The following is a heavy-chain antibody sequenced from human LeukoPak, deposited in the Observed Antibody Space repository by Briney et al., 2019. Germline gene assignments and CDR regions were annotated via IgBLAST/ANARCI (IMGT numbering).Heavy chain of an antibody. Sequence: PSQTLSLTCTVSGGSISSSSYYWGWIRQPPGKGLEWIGSIYYSGSTYYNPSLKSRVTISVDTSKNQFSLKLSPVTAADTAVYYCASGDFSSGSYCYWGQGTLVTVSS. CDR2: IYYSGST. CDR1: GGSISSSSYY. D-gene: IGHD3-10*01. V-gene: IGHV4-39*07. J-gene: IGHJ4*02. CDR3: ASGDFSSGSYCY.